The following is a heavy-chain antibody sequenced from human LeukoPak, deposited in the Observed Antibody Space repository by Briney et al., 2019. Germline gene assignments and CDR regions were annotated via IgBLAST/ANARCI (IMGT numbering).Heavy chain of an antibody. CDR2: ISSSSSYI. CDR3: VKVAKYYYGSETYYFFEH. CDR1: GFSFSSHG. V-gene: IGHV3-21*01. J-gene: IGHJ4*02. D-gene: IGHD3-10*01. Sequence: PGGSLRLSCAASGFSFSSHGMNWVRQAPGKGLEWVSSISSSSSYIYYADSVKGRFTISRDNAKNSLYLQMNSLRVEDTAIYYCVKVAKYYYGSETYYFFEHWGQGTPVTASS.